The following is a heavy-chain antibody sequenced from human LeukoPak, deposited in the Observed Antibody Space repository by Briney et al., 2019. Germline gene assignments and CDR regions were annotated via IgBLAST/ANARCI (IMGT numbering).Heavy chain of an antibody. V-gene: IGHV4-38-2*02. CDR3: ARDPKAGYLGY. J-gene: IGHJ4*02. CDR1: GYSISSGYY. CDR2: IYHSGST. Sequence: SETLSLTCTVSGYSISSGYYWGWIRQPPGKGLEWIGSIYHSGSTYYNPSLKSRVTISVDTSKNQFSLKLSSVTAADTAVYYCARDPKAGYLGYWGQGTLVTVSS. D-gene: IGHD3-22*01.